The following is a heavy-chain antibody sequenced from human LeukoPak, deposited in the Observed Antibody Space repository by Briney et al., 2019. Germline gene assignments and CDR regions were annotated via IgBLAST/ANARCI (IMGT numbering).Heavy chain of an antibody. CDR1: GFTFSSYA. J-gene: IGHJ4*02. CDR2: ISGSGGST. D-gene: IGHD6-13*01. CDR3: AKGSKLYSSSWYHY. Sequence: GGSLRLSCAASGFTFSSYAMSWVRQSPGTGLQWVSAISGSGGSTYYADSVKGRFTISRDNSKNTLYLQMNSLRAEDTAVYYCAKGSKLYSSSWYHYWGQGTLVTVSS. V-gene: IGHV3-23*01.